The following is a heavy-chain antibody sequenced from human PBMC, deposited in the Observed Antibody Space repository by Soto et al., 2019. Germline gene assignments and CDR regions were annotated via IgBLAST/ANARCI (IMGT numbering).Heavy chain of an antibody. D-gene: IGHD3-10*01. Sequence: GGSLRLSCTASGFTFGDYAMSWFRQAPGKGLEWVGFIRSKAYGGTTEYAASVKGRFTISRDDSKSIAYLQMNSLKTEDTAVYYCTRDRPRKYYGSGSSLDYWGQGTLVTVSS. CDR2: IRSKAYGGTT. J-gene: IGHJ4*02. CDR3: TRDRPRKYYGSGSSLDY. V-gene: IGHV3-49*03. CDR1: GFTFGDYA.